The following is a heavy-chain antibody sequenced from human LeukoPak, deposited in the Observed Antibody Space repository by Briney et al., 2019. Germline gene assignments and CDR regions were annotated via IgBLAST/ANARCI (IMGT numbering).Heavy chain of an antibody. CDR3: ARDYRLYYYDSSGLVAGDDAFDI. CDR1: SGSISTSNYY. V-gene: IGHV4-39*07. D-gene: IGHD3-22*01. Sequence: PSETLSLTCTVSSGSISTSNYYWGWVRQPPGKALEWIGNIFYSGSTYYSPSLKSRVTISLDTSRNQFSLKLNSVTAADTAVYYCARDYRLYYYDSSGLVAGDDAFDIWGQGTMVTVSS. CDR2: IFYSGST. J-gene: IGHJ3*02.